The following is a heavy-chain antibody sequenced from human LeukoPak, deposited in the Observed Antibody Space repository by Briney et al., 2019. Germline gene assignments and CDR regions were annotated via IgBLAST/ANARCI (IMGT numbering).Heavy chain of an antibody. CDR1: GFTFSSYG. CDR2: ISYDGSNK. D-gene: IGHD6-6*01. J-gene: IGHJ6*02. CDR3: ANSLAATNYYYYYGMDV. Sequence: GSLRLSCAASGFTFSSYGMHWVRQAPGKGLEWVAVISYDGSNKYYADSVKGRFTISRDNSKNTLYLQMNSLRAEDTAVYYCANSLAATNYYYYYGMDVWGQGTTVTVSS. V-gene: IGHV3-30*18.